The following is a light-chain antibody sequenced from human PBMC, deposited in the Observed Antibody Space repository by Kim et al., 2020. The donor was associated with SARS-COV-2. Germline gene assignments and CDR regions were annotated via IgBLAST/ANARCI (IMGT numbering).Light chain of an antibody. CDR2: DVS. J-gene: IGLJ3*02. CDR1: SRDIGAYNY. CDR3: SSYTSSSILV. Sequence: QSALTQPASVSGSPGQSITISCTGTSRDIGAYNYVSWYQQHPGKAPKIMIYDVSRRPSGVSNRFSGSKSGNTASLTISGLQAEDEGDYYCSSYTSSSILVFGGGTKLTVL. V-gene: IGLV2-14*01.